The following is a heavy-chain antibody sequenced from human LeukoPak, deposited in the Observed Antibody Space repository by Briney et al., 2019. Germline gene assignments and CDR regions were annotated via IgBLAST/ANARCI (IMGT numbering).Heavy chain of an antibody. J-gene: IGHJ3*02. CDR3: AGASLYYDSSGQRTFDI. V-gene: IGHV4-59*01. Sequence: SETLSPTCTVSGGSISSYYWNWIRQPPGKGLEWIGYIYYSGGTNYNPSLKSRVTISLDTFKNQFSLKLSSVTAADTPVYYCAGASLYYDSSGQRTFDIWGQGTMVTVSS. CDR2: IYYSGGT. D-gene: IGHD3-22*01. CDR1: GGSISSYY.